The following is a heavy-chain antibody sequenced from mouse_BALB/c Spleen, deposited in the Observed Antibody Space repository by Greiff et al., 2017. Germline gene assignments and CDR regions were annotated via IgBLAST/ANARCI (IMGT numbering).Heavy chain of an antibody. J-gene: IGHJ4*01. Sequence: VQLQQSGAELVRPGTSVKMSCKAAGYTFTNYWIGWVQQRPGHGLEWIGDIYPGGGYTNYNEKFKGKATLTADTPSSTVYMQLSSLTSEDSAIYCGARSSEQRGLSMDYWGQGTSVTVSS. D-gene: IGHD3-1*01. CDR1: GYTFTNYW. CDR2: IYPGGGYT. CDR3: ARSSEQRGLSMDY. V-gene: IGHV1-63*02.